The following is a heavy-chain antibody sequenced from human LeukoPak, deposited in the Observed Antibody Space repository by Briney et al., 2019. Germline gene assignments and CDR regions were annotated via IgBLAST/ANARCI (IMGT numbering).Heavy chain of an antibody. J-gene: IGHJ4*02. CDR2: INTNTGNP. CDR1: GYTFTGYY. V-gene: IGHV7-4-1*02. D-gene: IGHD3-22*01. CDR3: ARLTYYYDSSGWTFDY. Sequence: ASVEVSCKASGYTFTGYYMHWVRQAPGQGLEWMGWINTNTGNPTYAQGFTGRFVFSLDTSVSTAYLQISSLKAEDTAVYYCARLTYYYDSSGWTFDYWGQGTLVTVSS.